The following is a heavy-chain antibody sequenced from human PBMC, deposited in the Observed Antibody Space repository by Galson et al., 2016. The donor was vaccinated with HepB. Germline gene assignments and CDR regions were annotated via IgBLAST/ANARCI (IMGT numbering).Heavy chain of an antibody. J-gene: IGHJ6*04. D-gene: IGHD2-2*01. Sequence: SLRLSCAASGFTFNNYGMTWVRQAPGKGLEVVSSISRSGDSTDYADSVKGRFIISRDNTKNTLSLQMNSLRAEDTAVYYCVQGSTAPAAWGKGNTDPVSS. CDR2: ISRSGDST. CDR1: GFTFNNYG. V-gene: IGHV3-23*01. CDR3: VQGSTAPAA.